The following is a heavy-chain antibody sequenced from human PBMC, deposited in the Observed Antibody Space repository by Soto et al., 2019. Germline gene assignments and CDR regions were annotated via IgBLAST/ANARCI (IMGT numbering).Heavy chain of an antibody. Sequence: QVQLVQSGAEVKKPGASVKVSCKASGYTFTSYGISWVRQAPGQGLEWKGGISAYNGNTNYAQMLRGGDTTATDPTVSTATMELRSPRSDGTAVYYCASDYGVCVGYYYYGMEVWCQGTTVSACS. CDR1: GYTFTSYG. J-gene: IGHJ6*02. CDR3: ASDYGVCVGYYYYGMEV. CDR2: ISAYNGNT. V-gene: IGHV1-18*01. D-gene: IGHD4-17*01.